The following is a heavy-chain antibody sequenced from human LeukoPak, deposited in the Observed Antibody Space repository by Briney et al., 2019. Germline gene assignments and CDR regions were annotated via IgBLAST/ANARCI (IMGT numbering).Heavy chain of an antibody. CDR1: GXXISNYY. J-gene: IGHJ4*02. D-gene: IGHD6-13*01. V-gene: IGHV4-4*07. CDR2: IYSSGST. CDR3: ARTIEAAEEFDY. Sequence: SETLSXXXXVSGXXISNYYWSWIRQPVGKGLEWIGRIYSSGSTNYNPSLKSRVTMSVDTSKNQFSLNLSSVTAAATAVYYCARTIEAAEEFDYWGQGTLVTVSS.